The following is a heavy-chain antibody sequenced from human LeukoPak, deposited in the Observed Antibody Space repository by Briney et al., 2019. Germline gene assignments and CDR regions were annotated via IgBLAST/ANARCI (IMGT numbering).Heavy chain of an antibody. CDR3: AKDCTGVVTAIFDY. Sequence: GGSLRLSCAASGFTFSSYAMSWVRQAPGKGLEWVSAISGSGGSTYYADSVKGRFTISRDNSKNKLYLQMNSLRAEDTAVYYCAKDCTGVVTAIFDYWGQGTLVSVSS. CDR1: GFTFSSYA. J-gene: IGHJ4*02. CDR2: ISGSGGST. D-gene: IGHD2-21*02. V-gene: IGHV3-23*01.